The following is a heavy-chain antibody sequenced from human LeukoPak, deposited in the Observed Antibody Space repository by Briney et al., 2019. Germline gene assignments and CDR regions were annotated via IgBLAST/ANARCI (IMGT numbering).Heavy chain of an antibody. V-gene: IGHV5-51*01. CDR2: IYPGDSDT. J-gene: IGHJ4*02. D-gene: IGHD3-22*01. CDR1: GYSFTSYW. CDR3: ARPAEDYYDSSGYGEAYFDY. Sequence: GESLKISCKGSGYSFTSYWIGWVRQMPGKGLEWMGIIYPGDSDTRYSPSFQGQVTISADKAISTAYLQWSSLKASDPAMYYCARPAEDYYDSSGYGEAYFDYWGQGTLVTVSS.